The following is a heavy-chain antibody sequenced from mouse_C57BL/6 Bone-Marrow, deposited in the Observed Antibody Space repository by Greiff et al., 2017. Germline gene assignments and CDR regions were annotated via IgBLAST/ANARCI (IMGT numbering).Heavy chain of an antibody. Sequence: VQLQQSGPGLVKPSQTVFLTCTVTGISITTGNYRWSWIRQFPGNKLEWIGYIYYSGTITYNPSLTSRTTITRDTPKNQFFLEMNSLTAEDTATYYCAREGYGSFFDYWGQGTTLTVSS. V-gene: IGHV3-5*01. D-gene: IGHD1-1*01. CDR3: AREGYGSFFDY. CDR2: IYYSGTI. J-gene: IGHJ2*01. CDR1: GISITTGNYR.